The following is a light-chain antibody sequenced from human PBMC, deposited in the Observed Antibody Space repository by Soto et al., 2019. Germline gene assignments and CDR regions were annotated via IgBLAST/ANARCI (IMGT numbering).Light chain of an antibody. J-gene: IGLJ1*01. Sequence: QSVLTQPPSVSAAPGQKVTISCSGSGSNIGNNYVSWYQQLPGTAPKLLIYDNNKRPSGIPDRFSGSKSGTSATLGITGLQTGDEPDYYCGTWDSSFYVFGTGTKVTVL. CDR1: GSNIGNNY. CDR2: DNN. CDR3: GTWDSSFYV. V-gene: IGLV1-51*01.